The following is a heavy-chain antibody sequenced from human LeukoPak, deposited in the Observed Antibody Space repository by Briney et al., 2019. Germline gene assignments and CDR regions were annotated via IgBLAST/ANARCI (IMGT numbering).Heavy chain of an antibody. CDR1: GFTFSTYG. D-gene: IGHD4-23*01. CDR3: AREEGVDGTSGINN. CDR2: IWYNGNT. J-gene: IGHJ4*02. Sequence: PGRSLRLSCAASGFTFSTYGMHWARQAPGKGLEWVSDIWYNGNTYYADSVKGRFTISRDNSKSTLYLQMNSLRAEDTAVYYCAREEGVDGTSGINNWGQGTLVIVSS. V-gene: IGHV3-33*01.